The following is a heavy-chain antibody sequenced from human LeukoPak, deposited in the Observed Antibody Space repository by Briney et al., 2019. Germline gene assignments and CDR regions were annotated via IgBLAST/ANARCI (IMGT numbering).Heavy chain of an antibody. CDR3: ARVRPDFQIGGDY. Sequence: GGSLRLSCAASGFTFSSYAMSWVRQAPGKGLEWVSAIIGSGGSSYYPDSVKGRFTISRDNSKNTLFLQMNSLRAEDTAVYYCARVRPDFQIGGDYWGQGTLVTVSS. CDR2: IIGSGGSS. D-gene: IGHD1-14*01. V-gene: IGHV3-23*01. CDR1: GFTFSSYA. J-gene: IGHJ4*02.